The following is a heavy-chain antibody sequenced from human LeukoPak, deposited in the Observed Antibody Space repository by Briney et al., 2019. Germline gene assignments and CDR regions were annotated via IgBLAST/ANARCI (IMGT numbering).Heavy chain of an antibody. V-gene: IGHV3-48*04. CDR1: GFTFSSYS. CDR2: ISRSGGTI. J-gene: IGHJ4*02. CDR3: ARVDRDYGDIFDY. Sequence: GGSLRLSCAASGFTFSSYSMHWVRQAPGKGLEWVSYISRSGGTIYYADSVKGRFTISRDNAKNSPYLQMNSLRADDTALYYCARVDRDYGDIFDYWGQGALVTVSS. D-gene: IGHD4-17*01.